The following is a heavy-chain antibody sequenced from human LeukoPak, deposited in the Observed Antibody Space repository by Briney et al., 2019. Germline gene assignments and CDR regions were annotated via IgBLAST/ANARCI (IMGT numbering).Heavy chain of an antibody. CDR2: IGSRSSYI. CDR3: ARDSSLEMATISSFDY. V-gene: IGHV3-21*06. CDR1: GFTFSNYY. D-gene: IGHD5-24*01. Sequence: GGSLRLSCAASGFTFSNYYMNWGRQAAGKGLEWVSSIGSRSSYIYYADSVKGRFTIFRDNAKNSLYLQMNSLRAEDTAVYYCARDSSLEMATISSFDYWGQGTLVTVSS. J-gene: IGHJ4*02.